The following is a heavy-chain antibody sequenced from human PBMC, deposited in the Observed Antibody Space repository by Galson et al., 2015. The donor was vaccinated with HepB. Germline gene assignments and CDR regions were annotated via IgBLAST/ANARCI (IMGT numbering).Heavy chain of an antibody. CDR1: GFTFSNYG. D-gene: IGHD3-22*01. J-gene: IGHJ6*02. Sequence: SLRLSCAASGFTFSNYGMHWVRQAPGKGLEWVAVISYDGSNKYYADSVRGRFTISRDNSKNTLDLQMNSLRVEDTAVYHCAKGYSSGYYYGPSYYYGMDVWGQGTTVIVSS. V-gene: IGHV3-30*18. CDR3: AKGYSSGYYYGPSYYYGMDV. CDR2: ISYDGSNK.